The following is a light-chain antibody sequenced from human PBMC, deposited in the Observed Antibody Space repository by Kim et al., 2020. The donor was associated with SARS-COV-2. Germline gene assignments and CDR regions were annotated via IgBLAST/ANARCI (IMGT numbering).Light chain of an antibody. CDR3: QQYGGSPQT. V-gene: IGKV3-20*01. CDR1: QSISRNY. CDR2: DAA. J-gene: IGKJ1*01. Sequence: SPGEAATLSCRASQSISRNYLAWYQQRPGQAPRLLIYDAAFRATGIPDRFSGSGSGTDFSLTISRLEPDDFAVYFCQQYGGSPQTFGQGTKVDIK.